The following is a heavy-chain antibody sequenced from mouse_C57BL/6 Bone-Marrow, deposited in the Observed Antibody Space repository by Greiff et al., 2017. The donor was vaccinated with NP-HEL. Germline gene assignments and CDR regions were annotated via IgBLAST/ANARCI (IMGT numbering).Heavy chain of an antibody. D-gene: IGHD2-5*01. CDR1: GFTFSDYG. Sequence: DVMLVESGGGLVQPGGSLKLSCAASGFTFSDYGMAWVRQAPRKGPEWVAFISNLAYSIYYADTVTGRFTISRENAKNTLYLEMSSLRSEDTAMYYCARGAYYSNWFAYWGQGTLVTVSA. CDR3: ARGAYYSNWFAY. J-gene: IGHJ3*01. V-gene: IGHV5-15*04. CDR2: ISNLAYSI.